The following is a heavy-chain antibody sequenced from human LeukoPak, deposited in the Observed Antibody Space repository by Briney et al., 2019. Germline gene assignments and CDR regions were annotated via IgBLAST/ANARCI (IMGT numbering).Heavy chain of an antibody. CDR1: GGTFSSYT. V-gene: IGHV1-69*02. D-gene: IGHD1-20*01. J-gene: IGHJ4*02. CDR3: AYNWNDDYFDY. Sequence: SVKVSCKASGGTFSSYTISWVRQARGQGLEWMGRIIPILGIANYAQKFQGRVTITADKSTSTAYMELSSLRSEDTAVYYCAYNWNDDYFDYWGQGTLVTVSS. CDR2: IIPILGIA.